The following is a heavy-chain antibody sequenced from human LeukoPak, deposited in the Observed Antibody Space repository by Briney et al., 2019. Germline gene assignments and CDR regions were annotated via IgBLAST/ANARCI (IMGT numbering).Heavy chain of an antibody. J-gene: IGHJ5*02. Sequence: PAGGSLRLSCAASGFTVSSNYMSWVRQAPGKGLEWVSVIYSGGSTYYADSVKGRFTISRDNSKNTLYLQMNSLRAEDTAVYYCARGGLYYDSSGYYSAWGQGTLVTVSS. D-gene: IGHD3-22*01. CDR1: GFTVSSNY. CDR2: IYSGGST. V-gene: IGHV3-66*01. CDR3: ARGGLYYDSSGYYSA.